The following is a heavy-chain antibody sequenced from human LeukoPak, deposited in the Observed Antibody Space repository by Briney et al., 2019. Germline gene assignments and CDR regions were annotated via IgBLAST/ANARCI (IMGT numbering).Heavy chain of an antibody. CDR1: GYTFTSYD. V-gene: IGHV1-8*01. J-gene: IGHJ4*02. Sequence: ASVKVSCKASGYTFTSYDINWVRQATGQGLEWMGWMNPNSGNTGYTQKFQGRVTFTRNTSISTAYMELSSLRFDDTAVYYCARWTATISNFDYWGQGTLVTVSS. CDR3: ARWTATISNFDY. D-gene: IGHD5-12*01. CDR2: MNPNSGNT.